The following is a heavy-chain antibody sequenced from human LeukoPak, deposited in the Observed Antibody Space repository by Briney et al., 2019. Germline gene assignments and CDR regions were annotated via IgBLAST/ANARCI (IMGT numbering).Heavy chain of an antibody. J-gene: IGHJ4*02. V-gene: IGHV3-7*05. CDR1: GFTFSRSW. CDR3: ARDAGYDRFDY. CDR2: INEDGSAQ. Sequence: GGSLRLSCAVSGFTFSRSWMTWVRQAPGKGLEWVANINEDGSAQNYVDSVKGRFTISRDNPKSTLYLEMNSLRAEDTAVYYCARDAGYDRFDYWGQGTLVTVSS. D-gene: IGHD3-22*01.